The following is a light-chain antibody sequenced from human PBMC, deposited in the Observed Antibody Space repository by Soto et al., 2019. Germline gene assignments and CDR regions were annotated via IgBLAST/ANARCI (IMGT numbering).Light chain of an antibody. CDR1: TGAVTNGHY. V-gene: IGLV7-46*01. CDR2: DTT. Sequence: QAVVTQEPSLTVSPGGTVTLTCGSSTGAVTNGHYPYWFQQKPGQAPRTLIYDTTNRHSWTPARFSGSLLGGKAALTLSGAQPEDEAEYYCLLYYNGPYVFGTGTKVTLL. CDR3: LLYYNGPYV. J-gene: IGLJ1*01.